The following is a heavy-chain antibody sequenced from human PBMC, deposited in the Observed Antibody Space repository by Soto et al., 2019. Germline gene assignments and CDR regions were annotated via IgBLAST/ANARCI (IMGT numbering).Heavy chain of an antibody. CDR1: GYTFTIYG. V-gene: IGHV1-18*01. D-gene: IGHD3-3*01. CDR3: ARGRTNYDFWSGPGSYYYYYMDV. Sequence: ASVNVSCKASGYTFTIYGISWVRQAAGQGLEWMGWISAYNGNTNYAQKLQARATMTTDTSTSTAYMELRSLRSDDTAVYYCARGRTNYDFWSGPGSYYYYYMDVWGKGTTVTVSS. J-gene: IGHJ6*03. CDR2: ISAYNGNT.